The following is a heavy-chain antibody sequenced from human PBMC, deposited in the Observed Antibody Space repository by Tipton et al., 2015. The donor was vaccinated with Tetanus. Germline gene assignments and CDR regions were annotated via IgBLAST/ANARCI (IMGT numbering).Heavy chain of an antibody. CDR3: ARGRDQYKSGNY. CDR2: IHPSGSV. Sequence: TLSLTCAVYGGSFSGYYCTWIRQSPGKGLEWIGEIHPSGSVNHNPSLKSRVTILLDTSENQFSLKLSSVTGADTAVYYCARGRDQYKSGNYWGQGTLVTVSS. V-gene: IGHV4-34*01. CDR1: GGSFSGYY. D-gene: IGHD5-24*01. J-gene: IGHJ4*02.